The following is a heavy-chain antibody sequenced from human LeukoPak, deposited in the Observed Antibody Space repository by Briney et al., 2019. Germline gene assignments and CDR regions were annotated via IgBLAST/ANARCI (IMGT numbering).Heavy chain of an antibody. D-gene: IGHD6-19*01. J-gene: IGHJ5*02. CDR3: ARGAGIYYTTGWTGWFDP. Sequence: GGSLRLSCAASGLTVRNNYMSWVRQSPGKGLEWVSVIYSDGSTYYEDSVKGRFTISRDTSKNTLSLQMSSLRVEDTAVYFCARGAGIYYTTGWTGWFDPWGQGTLVTVTS. V-gene: IGHV3-53*01. CDR1: GLTVRNNY. CDR2: IYSDGST.